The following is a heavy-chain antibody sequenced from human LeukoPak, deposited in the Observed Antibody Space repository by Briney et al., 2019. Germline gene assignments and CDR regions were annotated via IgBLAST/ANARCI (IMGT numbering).Heavy chain of an antibody. CDR2: ISYDGSNK. V-gene: IGHV3-30-3*01. D-gene: IGHD6-19*01. CDR3: ARDEGEQWLDRFGP. CDR1: GFTFSSYA. J-gene: IGHJ5*02. Sequence: GRSLRLSCAASGFTFSSYAMHWVRQAPGKGLEWVAVISYDGSNKYYADSVKGRFTISRDNSKNTLYLQMNSLRAEDTAVYYCARDEGEQWLDRFGPWGQGTLVTVSS.